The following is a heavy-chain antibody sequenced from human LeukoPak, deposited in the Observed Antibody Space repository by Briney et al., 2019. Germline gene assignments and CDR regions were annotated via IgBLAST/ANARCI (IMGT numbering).Heavy chain of an antibody. D-gene: IGHD6-13*01. J-gene: IGHJ4*02. V-gene: IGHV3-23*01. CDR3: AKYRSSWASFDY. CDR2: ISGSGISA. CDR1: GLTFSHYA. Sequence: GGSLRLSCAASGLTFSHYAMSWVRQAPGKGLEWVSAISGSGISAYYADSVKGRFSISRDNSKNTVYLQMSSLRAEDTAVYYCAKYRSSWASFDYWGQGTLVTVSS.